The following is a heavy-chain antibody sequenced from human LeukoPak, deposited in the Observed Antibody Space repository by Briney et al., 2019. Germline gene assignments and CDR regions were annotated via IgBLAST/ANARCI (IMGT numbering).Heavy chain of an antibody. V-gene: IGHV3-21*01. CDR3: ARVPSYGDYARGAFDY. Sequence: GGSLRLSCAASGFNFNNYWMSWLRQAPGKGLEWVSSISSSSSYIYYADSVKGRFTISRDNAKNSLYLQMNSLRAEDTAVYYCARVPSYGDYARGAFDYWGQGTLVTVSS. J-gene: IGHJ4*02. CDR1: GFNFNNYW. CDR2: ISSSSSYI. D-gene: IGHD4-17*01.